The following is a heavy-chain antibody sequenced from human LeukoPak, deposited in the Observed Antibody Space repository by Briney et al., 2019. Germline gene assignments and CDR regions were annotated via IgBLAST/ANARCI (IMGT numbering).Heavy chain of an antibody. CDR1: GGSISSYY. V-gene: IGHV4-59*01. Sequence: SSETLSLTCTVSGGSISSYYWSWIRQPPGKGLEWIGYIYYSGSTNYNPSLKSRVTISVDTSKNQFSLKLSSVTAADTAVYYCAREPYGDVPFWGQGTLVTVSS. CDR2: IYYSGST. J-gene: IGHJ4*02. D-gene: IGHD4-17*01. CDR3: AREPYGDVPF.